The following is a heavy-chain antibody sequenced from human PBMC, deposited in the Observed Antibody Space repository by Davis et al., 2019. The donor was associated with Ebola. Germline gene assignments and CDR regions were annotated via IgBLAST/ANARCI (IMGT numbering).Heavy chain of an antibody. CDR3: ARDPPYDQGYDF. CDR1: GDSVSINRAA. Sequence: SQTHSLTRAIPGDSVSINRAAWNWITQSSSRGLEWLGRTYYRSKWFVEYSVSVKSRITINPDTSKNQFSLQLTSVTPEDTAVYYCARDPPYDQGYDFWGQGTMVTVSS. CDR2: TYYRSKWFV. V-gene: IGHV6-1*01. D-gene: IGHD3-16*01. J-gene: IGHJ4*02.